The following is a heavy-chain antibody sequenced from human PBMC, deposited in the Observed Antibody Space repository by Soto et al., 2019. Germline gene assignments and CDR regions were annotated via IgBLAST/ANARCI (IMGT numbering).Heavy chain of an antibody. J-gene: IGHJ3*02. V-gene: IGHV1-69*13. CDR1: GGTFSSYA. Sequence: ASVKVSCKASGGTFSSYAISWVRQAPRQGLEWMGGIIPIFGTANYAQKFQGRVTITADESTSTAYMELSSLRSEDTAVYYCARDLSGDYGGKRPFGAFDIWGQGTMVTVSS. CDR3: ARDLSGDYGGKRPFGAFDI. D-gene: IGHD4-17*01. CDR2: IIPIFGTA.